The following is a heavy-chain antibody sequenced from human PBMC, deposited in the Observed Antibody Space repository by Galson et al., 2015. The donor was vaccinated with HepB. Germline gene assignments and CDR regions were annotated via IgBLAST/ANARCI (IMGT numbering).Heavy chain of an antibody. J-gene: IGHJ4*02. CDR1: GYTFTGYY. CDR3: ARGGGGSRSTTDY. V-gene: IGHV1-2*02. Sequence: SVKVSCKASGYTFTGYYMHWVRQAPGQGLEWMGWINPNSGGTNYAQKFQGRVTMTRDTPISTAYMELSRLRSDDTAVYYCARGGGGSRSTTDYWGQGTLVTVSS. CDR2: INPNSGGT. D-gene: IGHD1-1*01.